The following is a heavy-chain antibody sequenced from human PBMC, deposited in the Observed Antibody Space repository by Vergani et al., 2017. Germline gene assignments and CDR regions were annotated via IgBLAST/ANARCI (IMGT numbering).Heavy chain of an antibody. V-gene: IGHV4-30-4*08. Sequence: QLQLQESGPGLVKPSETLSLSCRVSGDSISRSHYYWSWIRQPPGKGLEWIGYIYYSGSTYYNPSLKSRVTISVDTSKNQFSLKLSSVTAADTAVYYCARSLPSGSNSDYWGQGTLVTVSS. CDR1: GDSISRSHYY. CDR3: ARSLPSGSNSDY. CDR2: IYYSGST. D-gene: IGHD1-26*01. J-gene: IGHJ4*02.